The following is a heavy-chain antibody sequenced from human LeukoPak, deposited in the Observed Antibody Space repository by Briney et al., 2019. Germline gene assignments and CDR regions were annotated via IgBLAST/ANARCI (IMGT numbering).Heavy chain of an antibody. CDR2: IYSSGST. Sequence: SETLSLTCTVSGGSFSIYYWSWIRQPAGKGLEWIGRIYSSGSTNYNPSLKSRVTMSVDTSKNQFSLKMSSVTAADTAVYYCARGTAVAPERAFDIWGQGTMVTVSS. J-gene: IGHJ3*02. CDR1: GGSFSIYY. V-gene: IGHV4-4*07. CDR3: ARGTAVAPERAFDI. D-gene: IGHD6-13*01.